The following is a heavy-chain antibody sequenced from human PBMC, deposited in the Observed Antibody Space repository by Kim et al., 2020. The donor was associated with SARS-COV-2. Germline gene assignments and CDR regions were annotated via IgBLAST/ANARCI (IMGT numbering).Heavy chain of an antibody. V-gene: IGHV4-39*01. CDR3: ARLTQYSSSWGWFDP. J-gene: IGHJ5*02. Sequence: PSLKSRVTISVDTSKNQFSLKLSSVTAADTAVYYCARLTQYSSSWGWFDPWGQGTLVTVSS. D-gene: IGHD6-13*01.